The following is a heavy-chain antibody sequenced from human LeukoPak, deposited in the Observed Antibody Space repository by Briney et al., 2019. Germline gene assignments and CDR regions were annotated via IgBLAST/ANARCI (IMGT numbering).Heavy chain of an antibody. CDR3: AKGALPYSSGAQNIDY. J-gene: IGHJ4*02. D-gene: IGHD6-19*01. V-gene: IGHV3-73*01. Sequence: GGSLRLSCAASGFTFSASAMHWVRQASGKGLQWVGRIRSKANSYATAYSASVKGRFTISRDDSKNTAYLQMNSLKTEDTAVYYCAKGALPYSSGAQNIDYWGQGTLVTVSS. CDR1: GFTFSASA. CDR2: IRSKANSYAT.